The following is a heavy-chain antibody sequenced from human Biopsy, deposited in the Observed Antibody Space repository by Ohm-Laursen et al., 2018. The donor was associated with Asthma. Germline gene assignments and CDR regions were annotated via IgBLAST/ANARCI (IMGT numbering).Heavy chain of an antibody. J-gene: IGHJ3*02. CDR2: FNPSGGST. D-gene: IGHD3-9*01. CDR1: GYSFTSDY. V-gene: IGHV1-46*01. CDR3: ARTYYDFLAGQVNDAFAI. Sequence: SVKVSCKASGYSFTSDYIHWVRQAPGQGLEWMGIFNPSGGSTSYAQKFQGRVTITRDTSASTAYLDLGSLRSEDTAVYYCARTYYDFLAGQVNDAFAIWGRGTMVTVSS.